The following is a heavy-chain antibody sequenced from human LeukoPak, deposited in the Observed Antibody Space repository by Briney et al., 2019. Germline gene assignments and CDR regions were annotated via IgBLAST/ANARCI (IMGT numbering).Heavy chain of an antibody. CDR2: IYHSGSS. J-gene: IGHJ5*02. V-gene: IGHV4-38-2*02. CDR3: ARDSRAYCGGDCYSSGWLDP. D-gene: IGHD2-21*01. CDR1: GYSIRSGYY. Sequence: PSETLSLTCTVSGYSIRSGYYWGWIRQPPGKGPEWIGSIYHSGSSYYNPSLKSRVTISVDTSKNQFSLKLSSVTAADTAVYYCARDSRAYCGGDCYSSGWLDPWGQGTLVTVSS.